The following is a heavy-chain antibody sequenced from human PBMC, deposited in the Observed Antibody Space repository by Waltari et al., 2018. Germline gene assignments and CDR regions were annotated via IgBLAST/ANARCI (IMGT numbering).Heavy chain of an antibody. CDR2: FDPEDGET. J-gene: IGHJ4*02. CDR1: GYTLTALS. Sequence: QVQLVQSGAEVKKPGASVKVSCKVSGYTLTALSMHWVSQAPGKGLEWMGGFDPEDGETIYAQKFQGRVTMTEDTSTDTAYMELSSLRSEDTAVYYCATDNGGAVAGTRYYYFDYWGQGTLVTVSS. V-gene: IGHV1-24*01. CDR3: ATDNGGAVAGTRYYYFDY. D-gene: IGHD6-19*01.